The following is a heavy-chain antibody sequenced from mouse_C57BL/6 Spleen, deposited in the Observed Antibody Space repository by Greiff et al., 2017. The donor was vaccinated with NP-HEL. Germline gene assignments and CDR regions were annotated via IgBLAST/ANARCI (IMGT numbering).Heavy chain of an antibody. V-gene: IGHV5-12*01. CDR1: GFTFSDYY. J-gene: IGHJ3*01. CDR2: ISNGGGST. Sequence: EVMLVESGGGLVQPGGSLKLSCAASGFTFSDYYMYWVRQTPEKRLEWVAYISNGGGSTYYPDTVKGRFTISRDNAKNTLYLQMSRLKSEDTAMYYCARRSTMVFAYWGQGTLVTVSA. D-gene: IGHD2-1*01. CDR3: ARRSTMVFAY.